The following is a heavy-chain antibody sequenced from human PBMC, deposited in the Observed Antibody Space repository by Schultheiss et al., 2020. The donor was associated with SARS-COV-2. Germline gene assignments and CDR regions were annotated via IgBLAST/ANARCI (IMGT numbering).Heavy chain of an antibody. CDR2: IYCSGST. J-gene: IGHJ6*02. D-gene: IGHD6-6*01. CDR3: ARQASSDFYYYYALDV. Sequence: SQTLSLTCTVSGGSISSGGYYWSWIRQHPGKGLEWIGYIYCSGSTYYNPSLKSRVTISVDTSKNQFSLHLSSVTAADTAVYYCARQASSDFYYYYALDVWGQGTTVTVSS. CDR1: GGSISSGGYY. V-gene: IGHV4-31*03.